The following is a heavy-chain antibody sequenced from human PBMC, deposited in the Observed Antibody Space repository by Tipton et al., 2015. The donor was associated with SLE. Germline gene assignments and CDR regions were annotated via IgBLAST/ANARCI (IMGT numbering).Heavy chain of an antibody. CDR2: IYYSGST. J-gene: IGHJ5*02. Sequence: TLSLTCTVSRGSISSSAYYWGWIRQPPGKGLEWIGTIYYSGSTYYNPSLKSRVTISVDTSKNQFSLKLSSVTAADTAVYYCARAVEWSSGWQNWFDPWGQGTLVTVSS. CDR1: RGSISSSAYY. D-gene: IGHD6-19*01. V-gene: IGHV4-39*07. CDR3: ARAVEWSSGWQNWFDP.